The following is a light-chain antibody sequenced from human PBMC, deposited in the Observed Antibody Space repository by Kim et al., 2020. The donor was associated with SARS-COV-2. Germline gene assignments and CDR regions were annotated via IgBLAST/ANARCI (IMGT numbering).Light chain of an antibody. V-gene: IGKV3-15*01. J-gene: IGKJ1*01. CDR3: QQYNARLGT. CDR2: GAS. CDR1: QSVSTS. Sequence: EIVMTQSPATLSVSPGERATLFCRASQSVSTSLAWYQQKPCQAPRLLIHGASARATGVPARFSGSGSGTEFTLTISSVQSEDFAVYYCQQYNARLGTFGQGTKVDIK.